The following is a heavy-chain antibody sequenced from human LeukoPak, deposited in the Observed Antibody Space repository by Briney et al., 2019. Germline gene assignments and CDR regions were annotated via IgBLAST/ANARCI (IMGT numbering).Heavy chain of an antibody. D-gene: IGHD2-2*01. V-gene: IGHV5-51*01. J-gene: IGHJ6*02. Sequence: GESLKISCKGSGYSFTSYWIGWVRQMPGKGLGWVGIIYPGDSDTRYSPSFQGQVTISADKSISTAYLQWSSLKASDTAMYYCARLRDCSSTSCSYGMDVWGQGTTVTVSS. CDR2: IYPGDSDT. CDR3: ARLRDCSSTSCSYGMDV. CDR1: GYSFTSYW.